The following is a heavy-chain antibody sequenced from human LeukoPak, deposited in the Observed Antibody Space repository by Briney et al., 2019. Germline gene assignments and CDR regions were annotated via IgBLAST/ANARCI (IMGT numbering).Heavy chain of an antibody. J-gene: IGHJ4*02. D-gene: IGHD1-26*01. Sequence: GGSLRLSCAASGFIFSYSALHWVRRAPGKGLEWVALTSYDGRSSFYTDSVKGRFTISRDNSKNTLYLQMNSLRAEDTAVYYCAKRGGSFIGYFDYWGQGALVTVSS. CDR1: GFIFSYSA. CDR3: AKRGGSFIGYFDY. V-gene: IGHV3-30*18. CDR2: TSYDGRSS.